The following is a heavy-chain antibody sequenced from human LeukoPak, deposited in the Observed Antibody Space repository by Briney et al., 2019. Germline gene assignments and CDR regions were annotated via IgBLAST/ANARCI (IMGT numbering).Heavy chain of an antibody. CDR3: ASPRGVVLATRFNYYYMDV. D-gene: IGHD2-2*01. V-gene: IGHV3-30*02. Sequence: GGSLRLSCAASGFTFNNYGMHWVRQAPGKGPEWVAFIRYDGTNKYYADSVKGRFTISRDNSKNTLYLQMNSLRAEDTAVYYCASPRGVVLATRFNYYYMDVWGKGTTVTVSS. CDR1: GFTFNNYG. CDR2: IRYDGTNK. J-gene: IGHJ6*03.